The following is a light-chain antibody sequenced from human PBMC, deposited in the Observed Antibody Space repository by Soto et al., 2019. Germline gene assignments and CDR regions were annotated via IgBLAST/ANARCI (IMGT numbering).Light chain of an antibody. J-gene: IGKJ4*01. CDR1: QTLTNNY. V-gene: IGKV3-20*01. Sequence: EIVLTQSPGTLSLSPGERATLSCRASQTLTNNYLAWHQQKPGQAPRLLIFGASNRATGIPDRFSGSGSGTDFTLTISRLEPEDFAVYYCQQYVTSVLTFGGGTKVEIK. CDR2: GAS. CDR3: QQYVTSVLT.